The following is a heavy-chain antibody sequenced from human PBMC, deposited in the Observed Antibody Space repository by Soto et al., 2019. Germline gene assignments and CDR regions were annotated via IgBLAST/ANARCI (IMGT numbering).Heavy chain of an antibody. V-gene: IGHV4-34*01. D-gene: IGHD3-16*02. CDR3: ARASYDYVWGSYLPDKYYFDY. CDR1: GGSFSGYY. J-gene: IGHJ4*02. Sequence: PSETLSLTCAAYGGSFSGYYWSWIRQPPGKGLEWIGEINHSGSTNYNPSLKSRVTISVATSKNQFSLKLSSVTAADTAVYYCARASYDYVWGSYLPDKYYFDYWGQGTLVTVSS. CDR2: INHSGST.